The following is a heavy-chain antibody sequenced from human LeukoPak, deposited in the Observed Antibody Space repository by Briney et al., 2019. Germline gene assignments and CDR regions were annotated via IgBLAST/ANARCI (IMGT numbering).Heavy chain of an antibody. J-gene: IGHJ6*02. D-gene: IGHD3-10*01. CDR3: ARPGYGSGSLYYYYGMDV. CDR1: GFTFSSYT. Sequence: GGSLRLSCAASGFTFSSYTMSWVRQAPGKGLAWVSSISGGGGSTPYADSVKGRFTISRDNSKNTLYLQMNSLRTEDTAVYYCARPGYGSGSLYYYYGMDVWGQGTTVTVSS. CDR2: ISGGGGST. V-gene: IGHV3-23*01.